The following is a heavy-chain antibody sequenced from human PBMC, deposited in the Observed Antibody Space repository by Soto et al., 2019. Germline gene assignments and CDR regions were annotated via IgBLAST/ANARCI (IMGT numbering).Heavy chain of an antibody. CDR3: ATDFAGRGPFDP. CDR1: NASISSSY. D-gene: IGHD3-10*01. J-gene: IGHJ5*01. CDR2: VYYTGTT. Sequence: SETLSLTCSVSNASISSSYWNWIRQPPGKGLEWIGFVYYTGTTKYNPSLKSRVTISVDMSKNEFSLKLTSVTTADTGFYFCATDFAGRGPFDPWGQGTLVTVSS. V-gene: IGHV4-59*01.